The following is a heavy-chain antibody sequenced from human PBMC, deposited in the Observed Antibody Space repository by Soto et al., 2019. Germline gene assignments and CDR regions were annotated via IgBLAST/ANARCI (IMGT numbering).Heavy chain of an antibody. CDR2: IIPIFGTA. CDR3: ARDSRAYYDFWSGYYGDYYYYGMDV. Sequence: GASVKVSCKASGGTFSSYAISWVRQAPGQGLERMGGIIPIFGTASYAQKFQGRVTITADESTSTAYMELSSLRSEDTAVYYCARDSRAYYDFWSGYYGDYYYYGMDVWGQGTTVTVSS. D-gene: IGHD3-3*01. J-gene: IGHJ6*02. CDR1: GGTFSSYA. V-gene: IGHV1-69*13.